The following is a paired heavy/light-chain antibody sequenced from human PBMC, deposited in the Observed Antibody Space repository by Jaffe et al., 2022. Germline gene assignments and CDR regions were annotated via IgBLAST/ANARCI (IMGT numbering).Heavy chain of an antibody. D-gene: IGHD2-15*01. CDR3: TRKGGYCSGGSCYSGLIVDY. Sequence: EVQLVESGGGLVQPGGSLKLSCAASGFTFSGSAMHWVRQASGKGLEWVGRIRSKANSYATAYAASVKGRFTISRDDSKNTAYLQMNSLKTEDTAVYYCTRKGGYCSGGSCYSGLIVDYWGQGTLVTVSS. CDR1: GFTFSGSA. V-gene: IGHV3-73*02. J-gene: IGHJ4*02. CDR2: IRSKANSYAT.
Light chain of an antibody. CDR3: LSGDEDNLVV. Sequence: SYELTQLPSVSVSPGQTARITCSGDVLGENYADWYQQKPGQAPELVIYEDSERYPGIPERFSGSTSGNTTTLTISRVLTEDEADYYCLSGDEDNLVVFGGGTKLTVL. CDR2: EDS. CDR1: VLGENY. V-gene: IGLV3-22*01. J-gene: IGLJ2*01.